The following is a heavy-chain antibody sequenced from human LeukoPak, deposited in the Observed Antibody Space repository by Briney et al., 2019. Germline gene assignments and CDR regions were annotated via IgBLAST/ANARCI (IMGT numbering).Heavy chain of an antibody. Sequence: GGSLRLSCATSGFTFTNYGMLWVRQAPGKGLEWVAFIQYDGNNKYYADSVKGRLTISRDNSKNTLYLQMNSLRAEDTAVYYCAKDPTMSRLYYFDSWGQGTLVTVSS. CDR2: IQYDGNNK. J-gene: IGHJ4*02. CDR3: AKDPTMSRLYYFDS. CDR1: GFTFTNYG. D-gene: IGHD6-25*01. V-gene: IGHV3-30*02.